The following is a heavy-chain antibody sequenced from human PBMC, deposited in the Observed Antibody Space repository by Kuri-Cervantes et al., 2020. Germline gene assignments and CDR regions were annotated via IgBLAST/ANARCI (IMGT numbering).Heavy chain of an antibody. CDR2: IWYDGSNK. D-gene: IGHD2-15*01. Sequence: GESLKISCAASGFTFSNLGMHWVRQAPGKGLEWVALIWYDGSNKYYADSVKGRFTISRDNSKNTLYLQMSSLRAEDTAVYYCGKAVTLVGDLMDYWGQGTLVTVSS. V-gene: IGHV3-33*06. CDR3: GKAVTLVGDLMDY. J-gene: IGHJ4*02. CDR1: GFTFSNLG.